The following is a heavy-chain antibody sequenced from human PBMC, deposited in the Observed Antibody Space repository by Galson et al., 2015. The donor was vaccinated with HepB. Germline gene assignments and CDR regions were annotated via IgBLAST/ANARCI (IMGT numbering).Heavy chain of an antibody. CDR2: ISYDGSTE. D-gene: IGHD3-10*01. CDR1: GFTFSDYA. J-gene: IGHJ2*01. CDR3: ARELDLWFGDSWDGGFFDL. Sequence: SLRLSCAVSGFTFSDYAMHWVRQAPGKGLEWVAVISYDGSTEYYADFVKGRFTLSRDNSKKTLYLQMTSLRPEDTAIYYCARELDLWFGDSWDGGFFDLWGRGTLVTVSS. V-gene: IGHV3-30-3*01.